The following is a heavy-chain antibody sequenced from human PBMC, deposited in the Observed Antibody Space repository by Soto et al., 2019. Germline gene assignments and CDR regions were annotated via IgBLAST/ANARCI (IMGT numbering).Heavy chain of an antibody. D-gene: IGHD2-8*01. Sequence: PSETLSLTCTVSGASVTTTYWSWIRQPPGKGLEWIGYIHYSGNSFYNPSLKGRVTMSVDTSKNQFSLRLTSVTAADTAVYYCGRDLGEVYALWGHGTLVTVSS. J-gene: IGHJ4*01. CDR1: GASVTTTY. CDR3: GRDLGEVYAL. CDR2: IHYSGNS. V-gene: IGHV4-59*02.